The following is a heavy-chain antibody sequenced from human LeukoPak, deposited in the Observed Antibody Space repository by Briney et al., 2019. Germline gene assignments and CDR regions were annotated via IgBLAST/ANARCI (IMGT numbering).Heavy chain of an antibody. CDR1: GGTFSSYA. CDR2: IIPIFGTA. D-gene: IGHD5-18*01. V-gene: IGHV1-69*05. CDR3: ARAGTAMVTPVDY. J-gene: IGHJ4*02. Sequence: GASVKVSCKASGGTFSSYAISLVRQAPGQGLEWMGRIIPIFGTANYAQKFQGRVTITTDESTSTAYMELSSLRSEDTAVYYCARAGTAMVTPVDYWGQGTLVTVSS.